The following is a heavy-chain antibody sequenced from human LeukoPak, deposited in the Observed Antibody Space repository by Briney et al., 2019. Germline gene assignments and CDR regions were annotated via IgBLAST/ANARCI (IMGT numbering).Heavy chain of an antibody. CDR3: ATQPGIAAAGTDY. J-gene: IGHJ4*02. CDR1: GFTFSSYW. CDR2: IKQDGSHR. D-gene: IGHD6-13*01. Sequence: PGGSLRLSCAASGFTFSSYWMSWVRQAPGKGLEWVANIKQDGSHRYYVDSVKGRFTISRDNAKNSLYLQMNSLRAEDAAVYYCATQPGIAAAGTDYWGQGTLVTVSS. V-gene: IGHV3-7*02.